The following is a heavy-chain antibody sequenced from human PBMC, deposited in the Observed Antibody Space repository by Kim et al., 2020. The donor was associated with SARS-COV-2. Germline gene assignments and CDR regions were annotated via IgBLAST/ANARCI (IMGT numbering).Heavy chain of an antibody. D-gene: IGHD5-18*01. J-gene: IGHJ4*02. Sequence: NYNPSLKSRVTISVDTSKNQFSLKLSSVTAADTAVYYCASGRYSYGGFDYWGQGTLVTVSS. CDR3: ASGRYSYGGFDY. V-gene: IGHV4-59*09.